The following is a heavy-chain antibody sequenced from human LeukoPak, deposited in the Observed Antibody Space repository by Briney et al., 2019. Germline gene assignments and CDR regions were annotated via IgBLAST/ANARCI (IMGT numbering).Heavy chain of an antibody. CDR1: GFTVSSNS. Sequence: GGSLRLSCAASGFTVSSNSMNWVRQAPGKGLQWVSVIYSGGNTYYADSVKGRFTISRDNSKNTLYLQMNGLRAEDTAVYYCARENNFGSGMDVWGQGTTVTVSS. J-gene: IGHJ6*02. CDR2: IYSGGNT. D-gene: IGHD3-10*01. V-gene: IGHV3-53*01. CDR3: ARENNFGSGMDV.